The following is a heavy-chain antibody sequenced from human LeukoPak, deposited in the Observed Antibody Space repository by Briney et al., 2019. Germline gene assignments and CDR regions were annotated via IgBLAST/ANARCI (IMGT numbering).Heavy chain of an antibody. CDR3: AKDGQWLKPTQPDY. Sequence: GGSLRLSCAASGFTFSSYAMSWVRQAPGKGLEWVSAISGSGGSTYYADSVKGRFTISRDNSRNTLYLQMNSLRAEDTAVYYCAKDGQWLKPTQPDYWGQGTLVTVSS. CDR2: ISGSGGST. D-gene: IGHD6-19*01. CDR1: GFTFSSYA. V-gene: IGHV3-23*01. J-gene: IGHJ4*02.